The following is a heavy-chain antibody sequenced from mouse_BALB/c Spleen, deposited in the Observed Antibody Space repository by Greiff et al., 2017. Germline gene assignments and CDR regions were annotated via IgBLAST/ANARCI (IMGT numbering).Heavy chain of an antibody. CDR2: INPSTGYT. V-gene: IGHV1-7*01. J-gene: IGHJ4*01. CDR1: GYTFTSYW. D-gene: IGHD1-1*01. CDR3: ASSSSLYAMDY. Sequence: QVQLQQSGAELAKPGASVKMSCKASGYTFTSYWMHWVKQRPGQGLEWIGYINPSTGYTEYNQKFKDKATLTADKSSSTAYMQLSSLTSEDSAVYYCASSSSLYAMDYWGQGTSVTVSS.